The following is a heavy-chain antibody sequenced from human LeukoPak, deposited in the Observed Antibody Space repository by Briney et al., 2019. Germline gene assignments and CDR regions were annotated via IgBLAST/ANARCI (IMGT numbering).Heavy chain of an antibody. Sequence: QAGGSLRLSCEASGFTLSIYWMSWVRQAPGKGLEWVANINQDGSEKYYVDSVKGRFTISRDNAKKSLYLQMNSLRVEDTAVYYCARGFDGYYGLDIWGQGTMVTVSS. D-gene: IGHD3-10*01. CDR2: INQDGSEK. J-gene: IGHJ3*02. CDR1: GFTLSIYW. CDR3: ARGFDGYYGLDI. V-gene: IGHV3-7*05.